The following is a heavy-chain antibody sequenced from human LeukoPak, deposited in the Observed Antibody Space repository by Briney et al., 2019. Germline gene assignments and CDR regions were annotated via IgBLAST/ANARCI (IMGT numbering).Heavy chain of an antibody. J-gene: IGHJ5*02. CDR1: GFTFSSYG. CDR2: ISYDGSNK. Sequence: GGSLRLSCAASGFTFSSYGMHWVRQAPGKGLEWVAVISYDGSNKYYADSVKDRFTISRDNSKNTLYLQMNSLRAEDTAVYFCAKDDGVAVAGTGTFDPWGQGTLVTVSS. D-gene: IGHD6-19*01. CDR3: AKDDGVAVAGTGTFDP. V-gene: IGHV3-30*18.